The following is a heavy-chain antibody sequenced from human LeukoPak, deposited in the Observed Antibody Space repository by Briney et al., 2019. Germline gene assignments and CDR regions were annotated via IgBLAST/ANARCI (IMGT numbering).Heavy chain of an antibody. CDR2: IKKDGSEK. CDR3: AKDIAARPDY. CDR1: GFTFSNSW. Sequence: GGSLRLSCAASGFTFSNSWMSWVRQAPGKGLEWLANIKKDGSEKYYVDSVKGRFIISRDNAKNSLYLQMNSLRAGDTAVYHCAKDIAARPDYWGQGTLVTVSS. V-gene: IGHV3-7*01. J-gene: IGHJ4*02. D-gene: IGHD6-6*01.